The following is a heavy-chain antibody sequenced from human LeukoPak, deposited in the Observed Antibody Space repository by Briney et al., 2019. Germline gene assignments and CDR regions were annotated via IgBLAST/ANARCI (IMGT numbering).Heavy chain of an antibody. CDR3: ARLGTAPFDY. J-gene: IGHJ4*02. V-gene: IGHV4-30-4*08. D-gene: IGHD2-21*02. CDR2: ISYTGTT. CDR1: SGSMSSGDYY. Sequence: PSQTLSLTCTVSSGSMSSGDYYWSWIRQPPGKGLEWIGYISYTGTTYYNPSLKCRVTISEDTSKNLFSLNLNSVTAADTAVYYCARLGTAPFDYWGQGTLVTVSS.